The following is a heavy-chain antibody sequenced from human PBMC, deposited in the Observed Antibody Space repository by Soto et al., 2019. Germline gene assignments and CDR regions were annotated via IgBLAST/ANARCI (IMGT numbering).Heavy chain of an antibody. CDR1: GYTFTSYG. Sequence: QVQLVQSGAEVKKPGASVKVSCKASGYTFTSYGISWVRQAPGQGLEWMGWISAYNGNTNYAQKLQGRVTMTTDTTQGPAQLGLRSLRSDDTAVYFFARKDPPRLNWGQGTLVTVSS. J-gene: IGHJ4*02. CDR3: ARKDPPRLN. CDR2: ISAYNGNT. V-gene: IGHV1-18*01.